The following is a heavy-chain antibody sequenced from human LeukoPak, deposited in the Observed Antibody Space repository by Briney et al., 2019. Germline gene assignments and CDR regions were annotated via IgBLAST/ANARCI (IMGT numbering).Heavy chain of an antibody. CDR1: GGSFSGYY. V-gene: IGHV4-34*01. CDR3: ARHLSPPAAAGTSSFDY. J-gene: IGHJ4*02. D-gene: IGHD6-13*01. CDR2: INHSGST. Sequence: PSETLSLTCAVYGGSFSGYYWSWIRQPPGKGLEWIGEINHSGSTNYNPSLKSRVTISVDTSKNQFSLKLSSVTAADTAVYYCARHLSPPAAAGTSSFDYWGQGTLVTVSS.